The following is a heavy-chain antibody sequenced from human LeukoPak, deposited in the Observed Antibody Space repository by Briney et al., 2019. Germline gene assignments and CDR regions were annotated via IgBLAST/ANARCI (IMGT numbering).Heavy chain of an antibody. V-gene: IGHV3-21*04. CDR1: GFTFSTYS. Sequence: PGGSLRLSCAASGFTFSTYSMNWVRQAPGKGLEWVSSISSSSSYIYYADSVKGRFSISRDNAKNSLYLQMNSLRAEDTAVYYCAKAGAVVVVAAKYFDYWGQGTLVTVSS. D-gene: IGHD2-15*01. J-gene: IGHJ4*02. CDR3: AKAGAVVVVAAKYFDY. CDR2: ISSSSSYI.